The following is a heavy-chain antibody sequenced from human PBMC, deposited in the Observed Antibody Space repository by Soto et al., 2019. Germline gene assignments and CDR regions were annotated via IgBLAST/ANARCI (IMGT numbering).Heavy chain of an antibody. J-gene: IGHJ6*02. CDR1: GYNFTSYW. V-gene: IGHV5-51*01. D-gene: IGHD6-13*01. CDR2: IYPGDSDT. CDR3: ARTAAAGKYYYGMDV. Sequence: GQSLKISCKGSGYNFTSYWIACVRQIPGKGLKLMGIIYPGDSDTRYSPSFQGQVTISADKSISTAYLQWSSLKASDTSMYYCARTAAAGKYYYGMDVWGQGTTVTVSS.